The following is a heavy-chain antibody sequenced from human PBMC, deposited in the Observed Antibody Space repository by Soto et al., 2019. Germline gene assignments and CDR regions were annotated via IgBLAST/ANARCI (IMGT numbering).Heavy chain of an antibody. CDR2: INAGNGNT. D-gene: IGHD2-15*01. J-gene: IGHJ6*03. V-gene: IGHV1-3*01. CDR3: GRGGQHYYYYYYMDV. Sequence: SQAPEQRLEWMGWINAGNGNTKYSQKIHGRVIITSATSASTADMELRSLRSEDTAVYYCGRGGQHYYYYYYMDVWGKGTTVTVSS.